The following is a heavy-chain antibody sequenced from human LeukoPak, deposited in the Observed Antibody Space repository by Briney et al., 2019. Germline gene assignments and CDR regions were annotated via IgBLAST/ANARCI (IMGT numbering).Heavy chain of an antibody. V-gene: IGHV1-69*13. J-gene: IGHJ5*02. CDR3: ARNAVLRYFDAHLNWFDP. CDR2: IIPIFGTA. Sequence: SVKVSCKASGGTFSSYAISWVRQAPGQGLEWMGGIIPIFGTANYAQKFQGRVTITADESTSTAYMELSSLRSEDTAVYYRARNAVLRYFDAHLNWFDPWGQGTLVTVSS. D-gene: IGHD3-9*01. CDR1: GGTFSSYA.